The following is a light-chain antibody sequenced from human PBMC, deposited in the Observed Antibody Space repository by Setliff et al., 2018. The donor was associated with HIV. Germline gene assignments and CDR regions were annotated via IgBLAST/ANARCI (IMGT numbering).Light chain of an antibody. CDR3: SSYTGSDTFDV. V-gene: IGLV2-23*02. Sequence: QSALAQPASVSGSPGQAITISCTGNNSDIGTYDLVSWYQQHPGRAPKLTIFEVKRRPSGVSNRFSGSKSGNTASLTISGLQAVDEATYFCSSYTGSDTFDVFGTGTKVTVL. J-gene: IGLJ1*01. CDR2: EVK. CDR1: NSDIGTYDL.